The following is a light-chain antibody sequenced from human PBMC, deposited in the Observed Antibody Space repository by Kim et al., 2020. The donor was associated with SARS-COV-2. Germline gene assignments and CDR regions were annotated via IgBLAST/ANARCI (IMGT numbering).Light chain of an antibody. J-gene: IGLJ1*01. V-gene: IGLV2-14*03. CDR3: SSYTSSSTRV. CDR1: SSDVGGYNY. CDR2: DVS. Sequence: QSALTQPASVSGSPGQSINISCTGTSSDVGGYNYVSWYQQHPGKAPKLMIYDVSNRPSGVSNRFSGSKSGNPASLTISGLQAEDEADYYCSSYTSSSTRVFGTGTKVTVL.